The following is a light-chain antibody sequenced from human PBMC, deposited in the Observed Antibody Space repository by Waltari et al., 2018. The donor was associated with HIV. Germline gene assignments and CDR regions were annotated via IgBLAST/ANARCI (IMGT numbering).Light chain of an antibody. CDR3: QHYGGSAIYT. CDR1: QSFSSIY. J-gene: IGKJ2*01. Sequence: EIVLRQPPGNPSLSPGEGATLPCRASQSFSSIYLAWYLQKHGHAPRLLIYCASNRAPGVPDRFSGSVSGTDFTLIISRLEPEDFAVYYCQHYGGSAIYTFGQGTKLEIK. CDR2: CAS. V-gene: IGKV3-20*01.